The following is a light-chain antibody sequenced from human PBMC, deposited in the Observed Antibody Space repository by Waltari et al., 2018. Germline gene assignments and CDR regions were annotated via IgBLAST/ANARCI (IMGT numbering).Light chain of an antibody. CDR1: QGVSSY. Sequence: EIVLTQSPATLSLSPGERATLSCRASQGVSSYLAWYQQKPGQAPRRLIYDASNRATGIPARFRGSGPGTDFTLTISSLEPEDFAGYYCQQRSNWLTFGGGTKVEIK. V-gene: IGKV3D-11*01. CDR3: QQRSNWLT. CDR2: DAS. J-gene: IGKJ4*01.